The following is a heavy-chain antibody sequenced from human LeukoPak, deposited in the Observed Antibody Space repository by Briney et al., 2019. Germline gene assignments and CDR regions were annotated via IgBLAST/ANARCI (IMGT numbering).Heavy chain of an antibody. CDR2: ISYDGSNK. CDR3: ARQRIIAVAGTVIWRPAEYYFDY. J-gene: IGHJ4*02. V-gene: IGHV3-30*04. CDR1: GFTFSSYA. D-gene: IGHD6-19*01. Sequence: GGSLRLSCAASGFTFSSYAMHWVRQAPGKGLEWVAVISYDGSNKYYADSGKGRFTISRDNSKNTLYLQMNSLRAEDTAVYYCARQRIIAVAGTVIWRPAEYYFDYWGQGTLVTVSS.